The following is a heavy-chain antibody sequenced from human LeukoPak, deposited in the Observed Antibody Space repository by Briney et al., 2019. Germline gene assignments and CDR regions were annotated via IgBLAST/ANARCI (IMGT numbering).Heavy chain of an antibody. CDR3: ARGSMVRGVIIYGYY. V-gene: IGHV3-66*01. J-gene: IGHJ4*02. D-gene: IGHD3-10*01. CDR2: IYSGGST. CDR1: GFTFSNYA. Sequence: GSPRLSCAASGFTFSNYAMSWGRPAPGKGLEWVSVIYSGGSTYYADSVKGRFTISRDNSKSMLYLQMNSLRAEDTAVYYCARGSMVRGVIIYGYYWGQGTLVTVSS.